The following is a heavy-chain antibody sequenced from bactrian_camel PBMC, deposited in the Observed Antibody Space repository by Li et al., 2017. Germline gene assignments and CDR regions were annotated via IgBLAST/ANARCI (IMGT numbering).Heavy chain of an antibody. CDR3: GDDPWGAIH. Sequence: VQLVESGGGLVQPGESLTLSCVGSGFKFEPVDLSWVRQAPGKGLEWVSAISSGGGSTYYADSVKGRFTISRDNAKSTVYLQLDSLKTGDTAMYYCGDDPWGAIHWGQGTQVTVS. J-gene: IGHJ4*01. CDR2: ISSGGGST. V-gene: IGHV3S40*01. D-gene: IGHD5*01. CDR1: GFKFEPVD.